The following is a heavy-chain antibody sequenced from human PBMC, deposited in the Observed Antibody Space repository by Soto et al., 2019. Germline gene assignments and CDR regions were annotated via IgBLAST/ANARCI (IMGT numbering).Heavy chain of an antibody. Sequence: QLQLQESGPGLVKPSETLSLTCTSSGDSISDSSFYWAWIRQTPGKGLEWIGSIYYKGHTKYKPSLERRVTITVDTSRNHFSLRLSSVTAADTTVYFCARHPDYGGNYYYYGMDVWGPGTTVIVSS. J-gene: IGHJ6*02. CDR2: IYYKGHT. V-gene: IGHV4-39*01. D-gene: IGHD4-17*01. CDR1: GDSISDSSFY. CDR3: ARHPDYGGNYYYYGMDV.